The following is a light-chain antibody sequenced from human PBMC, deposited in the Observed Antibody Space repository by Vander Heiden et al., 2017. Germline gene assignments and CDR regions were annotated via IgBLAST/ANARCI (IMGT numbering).Light chain of an antibody. Sequence: QSVLTQPPSASGTPGQRVTTYCSGSSSNVGRNFVYWYRHLPGTAPKLLIYRDFQRPSGVPDRFSASKSGTSASLAISGLRSEDEAHYYGAAWDDSLSVVFGGGTKLTVL. CDR1: SSNVGRNF. J-gene: IGLJ2*01. CDR2: RDF. V-gene: IGLV1-47*01. CDR3: AAWDDSLSVV.